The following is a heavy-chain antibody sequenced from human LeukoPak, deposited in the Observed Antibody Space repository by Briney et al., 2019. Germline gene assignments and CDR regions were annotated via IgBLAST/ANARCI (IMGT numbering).Heavy chain of an antibody. D-gene: IGHD1-26*01. CDR1: GGSISSGGYY. CDR2: IYYSGST. CDR3: ATLWEPANYYGTDV. J-gene: IGHJ6*02. Sequence: PSQTLSLTCTVSGGSISSGGYYWSWIRQHPGKGLEWIGYIYYSGSTYYNPSLKSRVTISVDTSKNQFSLKLSSVTAADTAVYYCATLWEPANYYGTDVWGQGTTVTVSS. V-gene: IGHV4-31*03.